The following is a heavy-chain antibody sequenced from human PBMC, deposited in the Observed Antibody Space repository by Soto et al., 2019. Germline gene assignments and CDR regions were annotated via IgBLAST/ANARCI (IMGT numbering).Heavy chain of an antibody. CDR2: ISAYNGNT. Sequence: ASVKVSCKASGYTFPSYVISWVRQAPGQGLEWMGWISAYNGNTNYAQKLQGRVTMTTDTSTSTAYMELRSLRSDDTAVYYCARDSMVRGFITSETYYYYYYGMDVWGQGTTVTVSS. D-gene: IGHD3-10*01. CDR3: ARDSMVRGFITSETYYYYYYGMDV. J-gene: IGHJ6*02. V-gene: IGHV1-18*01. CDR1: GYTFPSYV.